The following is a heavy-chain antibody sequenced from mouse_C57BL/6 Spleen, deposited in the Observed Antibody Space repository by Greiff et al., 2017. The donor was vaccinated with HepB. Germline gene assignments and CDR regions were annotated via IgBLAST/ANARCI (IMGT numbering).Heavy chain of an antibody. D-gene: IGHD1-1*01. J-gene: IGHJ3*01. CDR3: ARGYYGSSYTWFAY. V-gene: IGHV3-6*01. CDR2: ISYDGSN. Sequence: EVQRVESGPGLVKPSQSLSLTCSVPGYSITSGYYWNWIRQFPGNKLEWMGYISYDGSNNYNPSLKNRISITRDTSTNQFFLKLNSVTTEDTPTYDCARGYYGSSYTWFAYWGQGTLVTVSP. CDR1: GYSITSGYY.